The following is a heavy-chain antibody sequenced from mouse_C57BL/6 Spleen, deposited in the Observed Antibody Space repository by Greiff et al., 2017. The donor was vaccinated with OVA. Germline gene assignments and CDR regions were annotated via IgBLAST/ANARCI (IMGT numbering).Heavy chain of an antibody. CDR2: INPSNGGT. CDR3: AGDANYPYAMDY. CDR1: GYTFTSYW. D-gene: IGHD2-1*01. Sequence: VQLQQSGTELVKPGASVKLSCKASGYTFTSYWMHWVKQRPGQGLEWIGNINPSNGGTTYNEKFKSKATLTVDKSSSTAYMQLSSLTSEDSEVYYFAGDANYPYAMDYWGQGTSVTVSS. J-gene: IGHJ4*01. V-gene: IGHV1-53*01.